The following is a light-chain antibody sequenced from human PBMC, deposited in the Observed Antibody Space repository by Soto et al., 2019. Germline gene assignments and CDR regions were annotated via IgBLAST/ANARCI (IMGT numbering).Light chain of an antibody. CDR1: QDISNY. CDR2: DAS. CDR3: QQYDNLPPFT. V-gene: IGKV1-33*01. Sequence: DIQMTQSPSSLSASVGDRVTITCQASQDISNYLNWYQQKPGKAPKLLIYDASNLETRVPSRFSGSGSGTDFTFTISSLQTEDIATYYCQQYDNLPPFTCGPGTKVDIK. J-gene: IGKJ3*01.